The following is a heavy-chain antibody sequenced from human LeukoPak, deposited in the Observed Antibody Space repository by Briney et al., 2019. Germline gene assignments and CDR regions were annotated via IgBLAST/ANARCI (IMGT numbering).Heavy chain of an antibody. V-gene: IGHV1-18*01. J-gene: IGHJ4*02. CDR1: GYTFTSYD. CDR3: ARDAFPSGSYSAADY. Sequence: ASVKVSCKASGYTFTSYDINWARQATGQGLEWMGWISAYNGNTNYAQKLQGRVTMTTDTSTSTAYMELRSLRSDDTAVYYCARDAFPSGSYSAADYWGQGTLVTVSS. CDR2: ISAYNGNT. D-gene: IGHD1-26*01.